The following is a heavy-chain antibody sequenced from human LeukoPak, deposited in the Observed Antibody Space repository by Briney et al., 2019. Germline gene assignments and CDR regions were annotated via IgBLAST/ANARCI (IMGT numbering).Heavy chain of an antibody. CDR3: ARATGEDAFDI. J-gene: IGHJ3*02. CDR2: IYYSGST. D-gene: IGHD7-27*01. V-gene: IGHV4-31*03. CDR1: GGSISSGGYY. Sequence: SETLSLTCTVSGGSISSGGYYCSWIRQHPGRGLEWIGYIYYSGSTYYNPSLKSRVTISVDTSKNQFSLKLSSVTAADTAVYYCARATGEDAFDIWGQGTMVTVSS.